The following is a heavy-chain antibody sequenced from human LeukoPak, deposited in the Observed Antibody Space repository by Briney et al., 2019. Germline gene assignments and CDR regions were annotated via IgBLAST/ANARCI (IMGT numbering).Heavy chain of an antibody. CDR3: ARILCSGGSCYGDY. CDR1: GGSISSGGYY. J-gene: IGHJ4*02. CDR2: IYYSGST. D-gene: IGHD2-15*01. Sequence: SETLSLTCTVSGGSISSGGYYWSWIRQHPGKGLEWIGYIYYSGSTYYNPSLKSRVTISVDRSKNQFSLKLSSVTAADTAVYYCARILCSGGSCYGDYWGQGTLVTVSS. V-gene: IGHV4-31*03.